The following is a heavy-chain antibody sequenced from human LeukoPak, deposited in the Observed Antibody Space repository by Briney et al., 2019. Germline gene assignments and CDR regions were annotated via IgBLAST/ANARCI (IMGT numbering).Heavy chain of an antibody. CDR2: IKQDVSEK. D-gene: IGHD6-19*01. V-gene: IGHV3-7*01. Sequence: GGSLRLSCAASGFTFSTYWMTWVRQASGKGLEWVANIKQDVSEKYYVDSVKGRFIISRDNAKNSLYLQMNSLRVEDTAVYYCARGDNSGWYGPAIFDYWGQGALVTVSS. CDR1: GFTFSTYW. J-gene: IGHJ4*02. CDR3: ARGDNSGWYGPAIFDY.